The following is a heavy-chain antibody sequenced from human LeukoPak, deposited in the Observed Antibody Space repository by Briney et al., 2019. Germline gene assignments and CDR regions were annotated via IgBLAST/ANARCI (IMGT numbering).Heavy chain of an antibody. J-gene: IGHJ4*02. CDR3: AKDTLRYSSSSDPPGY. D-gene: IGHD6-13*01. V-gene: IGHV3-23*01. CDR2: ISGGGGST. CDR1: EFTFSSYA. Sequence: GGSLRLSCAASEFTFSSYAMSWVRQAPGKGLEWVSSISGGGGSTYYADSVKGRFTISRDNSKNTLYLQMNSLRAEDTAVYYCAKDTLRYSSSSDPPGYWGQGTLVTVSS.